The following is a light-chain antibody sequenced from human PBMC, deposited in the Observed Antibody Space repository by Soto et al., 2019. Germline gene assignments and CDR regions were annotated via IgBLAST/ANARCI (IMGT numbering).Light chain of an antibody. CDR2: DVT. J-gene: IGLJ1*01. CDR1: NSDVGGYSY. Sequence: QAVLTQPRSVSGSPGQSVTISCTGSNSDVGGYSYVSWYQQHPGKAPKLMIYDVTKRPSGVPDRFSGSKSGNTASLTISGLQAEDEADYHCCSFAGNFLYVFGTGTKLTVL. CDR3: CSFAGNFLYV. V-gene: IGLV2-11*01.